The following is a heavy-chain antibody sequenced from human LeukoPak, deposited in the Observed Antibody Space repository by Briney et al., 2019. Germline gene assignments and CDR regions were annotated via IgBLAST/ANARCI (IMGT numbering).Heavy chain of an antibody. V-gene: IGHV1-2*02. J-gene: IGHJ1*01. Sequence: ASVKVSCKASGYTFTGYYVHWVRQVPGQGLEWMGWINPNSSATNFPQKFQGRVTLTRDTSITTAYMELSRLRSDDTAVYYCARVLKDGYNNGNFQHWGQGTLVTVSS. CDR1: GYTFTGYY. CDR3: ARVLKDGYNNGNFQH. CDR2: INPNSSAT. D-gene: IGHD5-24*01.